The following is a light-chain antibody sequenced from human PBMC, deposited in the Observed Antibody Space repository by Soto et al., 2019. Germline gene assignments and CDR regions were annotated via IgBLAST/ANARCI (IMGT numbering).Light chain of an antibody. V-gene: IGKV1-5*03. Sequence: DIQMTQSPSTLSASVGDRVTITCRASQSIRSYLALYQQRPGKAPKLLISKASSLESGVPSRFRSSASGTEFTLTISSLQPEDFATYYCQQYNTYPTWTFGQGTKVEIK. CDR3: QQYNTYPTWT. J-gene: IGKJ1*01. CDR2: KAS. CDR1: QSIRSY.